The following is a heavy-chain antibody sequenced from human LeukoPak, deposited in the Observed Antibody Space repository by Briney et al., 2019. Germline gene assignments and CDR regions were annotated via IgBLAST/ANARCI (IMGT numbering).Heavy chain of an antibody. V-gene: IGHV1-2*02. Sequence: ASVKVSCKASGYTFTGYYLHWVLQAPGQGLEWMGWINPNSGGTNYAQKFQGRVTMTRDTSITTAYMELSRLRSDDTAVYYCAKNLGAVAATNWFDPWGQGTLVTVSS. CDR2: INPNSGGT. D-gene: IGHD6-19*01. CDR3: AKNLGAVAATNWFDP. CDR1: GYTFTGYY. J-gene: IGHJ5*02.